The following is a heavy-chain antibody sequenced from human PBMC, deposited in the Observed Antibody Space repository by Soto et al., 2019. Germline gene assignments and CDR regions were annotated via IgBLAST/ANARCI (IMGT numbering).Heavy chain of an antibody. CDR2: ISGSGGST. CDR1: GFTFSSYA. J-gene: IGHJ4*02. V-gene: IGHV3-23*01. Sequence: EVQLLESGGGLVQPGGSLRLSCAASGFTFSSYAMSWVRQAPGKGLEWVSAISGSGGSTYYADSVKGRFTISRDNSKNTLYLQMNSLRAEDTAVYYCAKAHYYDSSGYYYWNYYFDYWGQGTLVTVSP. D-gene: IGHD3-22*01. CDR3: AKAHYYDSSGYYYWNYYFDY.